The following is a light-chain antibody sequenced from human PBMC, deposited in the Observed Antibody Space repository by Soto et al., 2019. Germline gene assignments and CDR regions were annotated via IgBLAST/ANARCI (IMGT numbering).Light chain of an antibody. J-gene: IGKJ4*01. CDR1: QSVSNY. CDR2: DVS. Sequence: EIVLTQSPATLSLSPGERATLSCRAGQSVSNYLGWYQQKSGQAPRLLISDVSNRATGIPDRFSGSGSGTDFTLTISRLETEDFAVYYCQHRGNGPTFGGGTKVEIK. V-gene: IGKV3-11*01. CDR3: QHRGNGPT.